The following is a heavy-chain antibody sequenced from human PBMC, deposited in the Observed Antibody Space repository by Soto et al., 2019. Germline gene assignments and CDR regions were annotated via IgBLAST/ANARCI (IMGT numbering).Heavy chain of an antibody. D-gene: IGHD3-10*01. V-gene: IGHV1-46*01. CDR3: ARDWEFGF. J-gene: IGHJ4*02. CDR2: INPSGDST. Sequence: ASVKVSCTAFGYTFSSYYMHWVRQAPGQGLEWMGVINPSGDSTTYAQKFQGRVTMTKDTSTSTLYMELSSLRSEDTAVYFCARDWEFGFWGQGTLVTVSS. CDR1: GYTFSSYY.